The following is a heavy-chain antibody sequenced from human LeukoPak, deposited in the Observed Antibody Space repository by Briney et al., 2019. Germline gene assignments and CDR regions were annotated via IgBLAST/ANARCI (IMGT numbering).Heavy chain of an antibody. J-gene: IGHJ6*03. CDR3: ARVIGGAMDYYYYYMDV. D-gene: IGHD1-26*01. CDR2: IYYSGST. V-gene: IGHV4-59*01. CDR1: GGSISSYY. Sequence: SETLSLTCTVSGGSISSYYWSRIRQPPGKGLEWIGYIYYSGSTNYNPSLKSRVTISVDTSKNQFSLKLSSVTAADTAVYYCARVIGGAMDYYYYYMDVWGKGTTVTVSS.